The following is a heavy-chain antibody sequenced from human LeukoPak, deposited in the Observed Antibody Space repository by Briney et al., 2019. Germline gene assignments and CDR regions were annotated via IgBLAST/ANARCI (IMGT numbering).Heavy chain of an antibody. D-gene: IGHD3-10*01. V-gene: IGHV3-9*03. J-gene: IGHJ4*02. CDR2: ISWNSGSI. CDR3: AKGRGRGVINNFDY. Sequence: GGSLRLSCAASGFTFDDYAMHWVRQAPGKGLEWVSGISWNSGSIGYADSVKGRFTISRDNTKNSLYLQMNSLRAEDMALYYCAKGRGRGVINNFDYWGRGTLVTVSS. CDR1: GFTFDDYA.